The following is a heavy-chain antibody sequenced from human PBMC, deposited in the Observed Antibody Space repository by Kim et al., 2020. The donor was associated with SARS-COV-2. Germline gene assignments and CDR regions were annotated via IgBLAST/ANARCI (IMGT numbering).Heavy chain of an antibody. D-gene: IGHD6-13*01. Sequence: TPPLMSRVPISGDPSKKQFPLKLSSVTAADTAVYYCARQTAAGTGWFDPWGQGTLVTVSS. CDR3: ARQTAAGTGWFDP. V-gene: IGHV4-59*08. J-gene: IGHJ5*02.